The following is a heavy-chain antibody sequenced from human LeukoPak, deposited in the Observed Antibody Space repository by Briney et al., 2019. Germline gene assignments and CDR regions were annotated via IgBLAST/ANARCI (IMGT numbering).Heavy chain of an antibody. CDR1: GFTFSNYV. J-gene: IGHJ4*02. Sequence: GGSLRLSCAASGFTFSNYVMSWVRQAPGEGLEWVSATGGRGDAKFYADSMKGRFTISRDNSNSTLYLQMHSLRLDDTAIYYCAKELSSASYPYYFDSWGQGTLVTVSS. D-gene: IGHD6-19*01. CDR3: AKELSSASYPYYFDS. CDR2: TGGRGDAK. V-gene: IGHV3-23*01.